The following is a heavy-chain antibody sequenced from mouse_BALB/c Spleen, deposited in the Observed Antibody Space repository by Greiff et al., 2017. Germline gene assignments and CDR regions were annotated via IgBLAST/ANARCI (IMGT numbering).Heavy chain of an antibody. CDR1: GFTFSSFG. D-gene: IGHD2-10*01. Sequence: EVMLVESGGGLVQPGGSRKLSCAASGFTFSSFGMHWVRQAPEKRLEWVASISSGGSTYYPDSVKGRFTISRDNARNILYLQMSSLRSEDTAMYYCARIEAYYGNFDYWGQGTTLTVSS. CDR2: ISSGGST. J-gene: IGHJ2*01. CDR3: ARIEAYYGNFDY. V-gene: IGHV5-6-5*01.